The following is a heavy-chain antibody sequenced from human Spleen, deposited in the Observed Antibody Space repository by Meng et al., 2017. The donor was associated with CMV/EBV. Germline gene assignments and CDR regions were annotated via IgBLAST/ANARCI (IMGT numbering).Heavy chain of an antibody. CDR2: ISFDGSNK. CDR1: GFTFSSYA. V-gene: IGHV3-30*04. J-gene: IGHJ6*02. CDR3: ARSIAVAALRSGMDV. Sequence: GESLKISSAASGFTFSSYAMHWVRQAPGKGLEWVTVISFDGSNKYYADSVKGRFTISRDDSKNTLYLQMNSLRAEDTAVYYCARSIAVAALRSGMDVWGQGTTVTVSS. D-gene: IGHD6-19*01.